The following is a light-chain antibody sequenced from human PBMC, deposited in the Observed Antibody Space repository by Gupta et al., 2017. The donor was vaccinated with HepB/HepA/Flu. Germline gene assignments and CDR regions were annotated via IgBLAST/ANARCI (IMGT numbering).Light chain of an antibody. CDR1: QSVLYSSNNKNY. J-gene: IGKJ3*01. CDR2: WAS. V-gene: IGKV4-1*01. CDR3: QQHYSAPFT. Sequence: DIVMTQSPDSLAVSLGERATINCKSSQSVLYSSNNKNYLTWFQQKPGQPPKLLIYWASTRDSGVPDRFSGSGSETDFTLTLSSLQPEDVAVYYCQQHYSAPFTFGPGTKVDIK.